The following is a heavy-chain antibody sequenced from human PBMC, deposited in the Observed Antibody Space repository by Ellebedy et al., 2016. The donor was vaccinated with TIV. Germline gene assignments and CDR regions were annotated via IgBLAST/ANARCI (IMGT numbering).Heavy chain of an antibody. D-gene: IGHD3-10*01. CDR3: ARNQYSYGSGSIMRYAFDI. CDR1: GYSFTSYW. V-gene: IGHV5-51*01. CDR2: IYPGDSDT. Sequence: GESLKISCKGSGYSFTSYWIGWVRQKPGKGLEWIGIIYPGDSDTSYSPSFQGQVTISADKSISTSYLQWSSLKASDTSIYYCARNQYSYGSGSIMRYAFDIWGQGTMVNGSS. J-gene: IGHJ3*02.